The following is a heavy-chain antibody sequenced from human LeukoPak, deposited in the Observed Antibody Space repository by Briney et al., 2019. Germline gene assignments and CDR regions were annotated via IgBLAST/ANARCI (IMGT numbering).Heavy chain of an antibody. CDR1: VGSISSYY. CDR2: IYTNGNT. J-gene: IGHJ4*02. CDR3: ARHNIDWYIDC. V-gene: IGHV4-4*07. D-gene: IGHD3-9*01. Sequence: PSETLSLTCTVSVGSISSYYWSWIRQPAGKGLEWIGRIYTNGNTNYNPSLKSRVTMSVDTSKNQFSLKLTSVTAADTAVYYCARHNIDWYIDCWGQGTLVTVSS.